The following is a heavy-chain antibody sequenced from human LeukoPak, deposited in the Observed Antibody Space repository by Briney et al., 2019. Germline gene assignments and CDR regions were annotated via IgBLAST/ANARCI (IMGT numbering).Heavy chain of an antibody. Sequence: GASVKVSCKASGGTFSSYAISWVRQAPGPGLEWMGGIIPIFGTANYAQKFQGRVTITADESTSTAYMELSSLRSEDTAVYYCAREYTHYYDSSGYYYHAFDIWGQGTMVTVSS. CDR1: GGTFSSYA. CDR2: IIPIFGTA. CDR3: AREYTHYYDSSGYYYHAFDI. V-gene: IGHV1-69*13. D-gene: IGHD3-22*01. J-gene: IGHJ3*02.